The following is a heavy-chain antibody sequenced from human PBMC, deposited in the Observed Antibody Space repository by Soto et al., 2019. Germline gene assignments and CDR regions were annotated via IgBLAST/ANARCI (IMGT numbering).Heavy chain of an antibody. V-gene: IGHV3-30-3*01. D-gene: IGHD6-13*01. J-gene: IGHJ6*02. Sequence: PGGSLRLSCAASGFTFSSYAMHWVRQAPGKGLEWVAVISYDGSNKYYADSVKGRFTISRDNSKNTLYLQMNSLRAEDTAVYYCARPEFLLAAADLDEYYYYGMDVWGQGTTVTVSS. CDR3: ARPEFLLAAADLDEYYYYGMDV. CDR2: ISYDGSNK. CDR1: GFTFSSYA.